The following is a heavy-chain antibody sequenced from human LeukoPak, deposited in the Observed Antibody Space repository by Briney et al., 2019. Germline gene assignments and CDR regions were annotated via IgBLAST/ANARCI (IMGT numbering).Heavy chain of an antibody. CDR1: GFTVSSNY. J-gene: IGHJ5*02. D-gene: IGHD3-10*01. Sequence: GGSLRLSCAASGFTVSSNYMSWVRQAPGKGLEWVSVIYSGGSTYYADSVKGRFTISRDNSENTLYLQMNSLRAEDTAVYYCAREGANYYGSGSYYSRFGWFDPWGQGTLVTVSS. CDR2: IYSGGST. V-gene: IGHV3-53*01. CDR3: AREGANYYGSGSYYSRFGWFDP.